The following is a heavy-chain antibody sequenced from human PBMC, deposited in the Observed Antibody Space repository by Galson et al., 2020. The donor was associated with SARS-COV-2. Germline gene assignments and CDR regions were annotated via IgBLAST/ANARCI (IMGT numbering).Heavy chain of an antibody. Sequence: GGSLRLSCAAYGFTSSSYWTHWVRHPPGKGLVWVSRIHSEGSSTDYADSVKGRFTISGDNDKNTLYLQMNSLRAEDTAVYYCARGDMRNDYFDYWGQGTLVTVSS. V-gene: IGHV3-74*01. CDR2: IHSEGSST. J-gene: IGHJ4*02. CDR1: GFTSSSYW. D-gene: IGHD3-16*01. CDR3: ARGDMRNDYFDY.